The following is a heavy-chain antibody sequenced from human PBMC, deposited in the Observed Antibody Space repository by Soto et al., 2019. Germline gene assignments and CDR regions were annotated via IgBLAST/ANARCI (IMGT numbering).Heavy chain of an antibody. D-gene: IGHD3-10*01. CDR3: ARARGSGSYYVYHDNWFDP. J-gene: IGHJ5*02. V-gene: IGHV1-46*03. CDR2: INPSGGST. Sequence: ASVKVSCKASGYTFTSYYIHWVRQAPGQGLEWMGIINPSGGSTSYAQKFQGRVTMTRDTSTSTVYMELSSLRSEDTAVYYCARARGSGSYYVYHDNWFDPWGQGTLVTVSS. CDR1: GYTFTSYY.